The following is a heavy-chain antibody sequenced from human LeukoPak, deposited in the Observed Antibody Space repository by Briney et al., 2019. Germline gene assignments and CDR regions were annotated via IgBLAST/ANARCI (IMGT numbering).Heavy chain of an antibody. CDR2: INSDGSST. V-gene: IGHV3-74*01. Sequence: GGSLRLSCAASGFTFSSYWMHWVRQAPGKGLVWISHINSDGSSTTYADSVKGRFTISRDNAKSTLHLQMNSLRAEDTAVYYCAGGNWDSSGYTDGFFDSWGQGTLVTVSS. CDR3: AGGNWDSSGYTDGFFDS. D-gene: IGHD3-22*01. J-gene: IGHJ4*02. CDR1: GFTFSSYW.